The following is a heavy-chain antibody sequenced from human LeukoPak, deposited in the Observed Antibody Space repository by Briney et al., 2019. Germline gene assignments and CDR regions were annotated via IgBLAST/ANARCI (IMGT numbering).Heavy chain of an antibody. CDR2: ISGSGGST. CDR1: GFTFSSYA. D-gene: IGHD3-10*01. V-gene: IGHV3-23*01. CDR3: TRASFGVGGSRYFDY. J-gene: IGHJ4*02. Sequence: GGSLRLSCAASGFTFSSYAMSWLRQAPGKGLEWVSAISGSGGSTYYADSVKGPFTISRDNAKNTLYLQMNSLRAEDTAVYYCTRASFGVGGSRYFDYWGQGILVTVSS.